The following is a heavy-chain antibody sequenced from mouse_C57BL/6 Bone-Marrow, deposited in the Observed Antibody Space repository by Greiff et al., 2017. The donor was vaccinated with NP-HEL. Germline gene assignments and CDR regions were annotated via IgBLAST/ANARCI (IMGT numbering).Heavy chain of an antibody. CDR2: IYPRDGST. V-gene: IGHV1-78*01. CDR1: GYTFTDHT. CDR3: ARRGDLCMMKRYFDY. D-gene: IGHD6-5*01. Sequence: VQLQQSDAELVKPGASVKISCKVSGYTFTDHTIHWMKQRPEQGLEWIGYIYPRDGSTKYNEKFKGKATLTADKSSSTAYMQLNSLTSEDSAVYFCARRGDLCMMKRYFDYWGQGTTLTVSS. J-gene: IGHJ2*01.